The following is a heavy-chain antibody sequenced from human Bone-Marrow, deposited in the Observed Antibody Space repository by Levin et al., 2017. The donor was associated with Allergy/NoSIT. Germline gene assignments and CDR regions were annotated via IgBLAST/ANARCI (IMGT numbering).Heavy chain of an antibody. CDR2: VYHSGTT. Sequence: SETLSLTCSVSGAPINSPGYYWSWVRQRPGKGLEWIGYVYHSGTTNYNPSLTSRVTISVDSSKTNFSLRLSSVTAADPAVDYCAREDWSSRDGYTGPYYFDYWGQGTLVTVSS. CDR3: AREDWSSRDGYTGPYYFDY. V-gene: IGHV4-31*03. D-gene: IGHD5-24*01. CDR1: GAPINSPGYY. J-gene: IGHJ4*02.